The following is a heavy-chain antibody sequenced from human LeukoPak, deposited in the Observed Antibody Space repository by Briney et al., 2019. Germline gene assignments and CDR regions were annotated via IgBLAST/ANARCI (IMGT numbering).Heavy chain of an antibody. J-gene: IGHJ3*02. D-gene: IGHD6-25*01. Sequence: SGGSLRLSCAASGFTFSTYSMNWVRQAPGKGLEWVSYIDTSGTTIYYADSVKGRFTISRDNAKNSLYLQMNSLRAEDTAVYYCARRSAAKDAFDIWGQGTMVTVSS. CDR1: GFTFSTYS. CDR2: IDTSGTTI. V-gene: IGHV3-48*01. CDR3: ARRSAAKDAFDI.